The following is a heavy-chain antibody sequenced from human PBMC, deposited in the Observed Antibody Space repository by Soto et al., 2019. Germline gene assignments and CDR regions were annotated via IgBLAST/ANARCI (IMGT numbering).Heavy chain of an antibody. CDR1: GGPITGGGYS. CDR2: IYHSGGT. Sequence: SETLSLTCAVSGGPITGGGYSWSWIRQPPGKGLEWIGYIYHSGGTYYNPSLKSRVTLSIDRTKKQFSLKLKSVTAADTAVYFCARTMTTSGWFDPWGRGTLVTVSS. J-gene: IGHJ5*02. V-gene: IGHV4-30-2*01. CDR3: ARTMTTSGWFDP. D-gene: IGHD4-17*01.